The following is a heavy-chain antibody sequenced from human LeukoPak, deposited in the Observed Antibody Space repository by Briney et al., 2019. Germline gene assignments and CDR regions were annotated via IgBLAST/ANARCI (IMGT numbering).Heavy chain of an antibody. CDR1: GFTFSSYG. Sequence: PGGSLRLSCAASGFTFSSYGMHWVRQAPGKGLEWVAFIRYDGSNKYYADSVKGRLTISRENSKNTLYLQMNSLRAEDTAVYYCAKDGYDSSGYLIAFDYWGQGTLVTVSS. D-gene: IGHD3-22*01. J-gene: IGHJ4*02. CDR2: IRYDGSNK. CDR3: AKDGYDSSGYLIAFDY. V-gene: IGHV3-30*02.